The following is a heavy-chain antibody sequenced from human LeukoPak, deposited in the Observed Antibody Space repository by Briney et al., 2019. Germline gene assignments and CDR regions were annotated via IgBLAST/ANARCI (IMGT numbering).Heavy chain of an antibody. CDR3: AIEDVAVATKMATIIRDY. J-gene: IGHJ4*02. Sequence: SETLSLTCAIYSESFSGYFWSWIRQPPGKGLEWIGEINYSGSTNYNPSLKSRVTISVDTSKNQFSLKLSSVTAADTAVYYCAIEDVAVATKMATIIRDYWGQGTLVTVSS. CDR2: INYSGST. D-gene: IGHD6-19*01. V-gene: IGHV4-34*01. CDR1: SESFSGYF.